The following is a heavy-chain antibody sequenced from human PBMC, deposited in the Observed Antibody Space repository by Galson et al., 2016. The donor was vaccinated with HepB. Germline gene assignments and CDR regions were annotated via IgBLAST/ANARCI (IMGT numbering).Heavy chain of an antibody. D-gene: IGHD5-12*01. CDR3: ATGRATIIQVDY. J-gene: IGHJ4*02. Sequence: ETLSLTCTVSGGSISSTSYYWGWIRQPPGKGLEWIGSIYYSGSTYYNPSLTSRVPISVDTSKNQFSLKLSPVTAANTAVYYSATGRATIIQVDYWGQGTLVTVSS. CDR2: IYYSGST. V-gene: IGHV4-39*01. CDR1: GGSISSTSYY.